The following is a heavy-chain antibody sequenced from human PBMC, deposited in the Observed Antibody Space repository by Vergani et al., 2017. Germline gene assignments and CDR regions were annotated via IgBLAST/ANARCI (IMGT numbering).Heavy chain of an antibody. D-gene: IGHD3-16*02. CDR3: VRGFAFTFGGVVAAMDV. J-gene: IGHJ6*03. CDR1: GGSFSGYY. CDR2: INHSGST. V-gene: IGHV4-34*01. Sequence: QVQLQQWGAGLLKPSETLSLTCAVYGGSFSGYYWSWVRQPPGKGLEWIGEINHSGSTNYNPSLKSRVTISVDTSENQFSMKLSSVTAADTAVYYCVRGFAFTFGGVVAAMDVWGKGTTVTVSS.